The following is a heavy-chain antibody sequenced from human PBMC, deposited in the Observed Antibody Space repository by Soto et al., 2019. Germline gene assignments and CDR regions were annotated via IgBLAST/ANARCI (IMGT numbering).Heavy chain of an antibody. CDR3: ARVRGKWFGELSRYYYYGMDV. J-gene: IGHJ6*02. CDR1: GYTFTSYG. CDR2: ISAYNGNT. V-gene: IGHV1-18*01. Sequence: ASVKVSCKASGYTFTSYGISWVRQAPGQGLEWMGWISAYNGNTNHAQKLQGRVTMTTDTSTSTAYMELRSLRSDDTAVYYCARVRGKWFGELSRYYYYGMDVWGQGTTVTVSS. D-gene: IGHD3-10*01.